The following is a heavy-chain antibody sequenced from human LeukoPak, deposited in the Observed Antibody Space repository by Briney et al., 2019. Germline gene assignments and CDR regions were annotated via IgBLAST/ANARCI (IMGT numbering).Heavy chain of an antibody. CDR1: GFTFSSYS. CDR3: AGGIVVAGTKSAFDI. J-gene: IGHJ3*02. CDR2: ISSSSSTI. V-gene: IGHV3-48*01. D-gene: IGHD6-19*01. Sequence: PGGSLRLSCAASGFTFSSYSMNWVRQAPGKGLEWVSYISSSSSTIYYADSVKGRFTISRDNAKNSLYLQMNSLRAEDTAVYYCAGGIVVAGTKSAFDIWGQGTMVTVSS.